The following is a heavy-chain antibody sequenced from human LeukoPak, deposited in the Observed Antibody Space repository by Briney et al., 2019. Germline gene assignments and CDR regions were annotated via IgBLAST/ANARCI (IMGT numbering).Heavy chain of an antibody. J-gene: IGHJ5*02. V-gene: IGHV3-23*01. CDR3: ARDQPHAASWFDP. CDR1: GFTFSNYA. D-gene: IGHD2-2*01. CDR2: INPTGVRT. Sequence: GGSLRLSCAASGFTFSNYALSWVRQAPGRGLEWVSTINPTGVRTYYADSVRGRFTISRDNSKNTVFLQINSLRVEDTAIYYCARDQPHAASWFDPWGQGTLVTVSS.